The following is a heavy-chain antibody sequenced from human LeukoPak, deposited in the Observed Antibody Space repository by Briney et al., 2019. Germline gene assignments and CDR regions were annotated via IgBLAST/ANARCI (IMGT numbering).Heavy chain of an antibody. CDR3: ARVGIALDDAFDI. D-gene: IGHD6-13*01. CDR1: GFTVSSNY. J-gene: IGHJ3*02. Sequence: GGSLRLSCAVSGFTVSSNYMCWVRQAPGKGLEWVANIKQDGSEKYYVDSVKGRFTISRDNAKNSLYLQMNSLRAEDTAVYYCARVGIALDDAFDIWGQGTMVTVSS. V-gene: IGHV3-7*01. CDR2: IKQDGSEK.